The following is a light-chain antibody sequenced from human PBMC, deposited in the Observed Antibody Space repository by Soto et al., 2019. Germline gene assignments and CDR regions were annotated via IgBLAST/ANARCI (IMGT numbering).Light chain of an antibody. CDR3: NSYTSCSTYV. Sequence: QSALTQPASVSGSPGQSITISCTGTSSDVGGYNYVSWYQQHPGKAPKVMIYDVSNRPSGVSNRFSGSKSGNTASLSISGLQAEDEADYYCNSYTSCSTYVFGTGTKVTGL. J-gene: IGLJ1*01. V-gene: IGLV2-14*01. CDR2: DVS. CDR1: SSDVGGYNY.